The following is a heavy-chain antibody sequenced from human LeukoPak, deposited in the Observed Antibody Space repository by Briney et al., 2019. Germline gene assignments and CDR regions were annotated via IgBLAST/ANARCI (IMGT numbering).Heavy chain of an antibody. V-gene: IGHV3-30*04. D-gene: IGHD2-15*01. Sequence: GGSLRLSCAASGFTFSSYAMHWVRQAPGKGLEWVAVISYDGSNRYYADSVKGRFTISRDNSKNTLYLQMNSLRAEDTAVYYCAREVYSLDYWGQGTLVTVSS. CDR1: GFTFSSYA. CDR2: ISYDGSNR. J-gene: IGHJ4*02. CDR3: AREVYSLDY.